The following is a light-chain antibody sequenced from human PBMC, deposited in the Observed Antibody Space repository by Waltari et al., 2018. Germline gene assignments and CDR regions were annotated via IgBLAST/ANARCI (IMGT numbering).Light chain of an antibody. CDR2: AAS. CDR3: QQSYSTPRT. Sequence: DIQMTQSPSSLSASVGDRVTVTCRASQSISSYLNWYQQKPGKAPKLRIYAASSLQSGVPSRFSGSGSGTEFTLTISSLQPEDCATYYCQQSYSTPRTFGQGTKLEIK. J-gene: IGKJ2*01. V-gene: IGKV1-39*01. CDR1: QSISSY.